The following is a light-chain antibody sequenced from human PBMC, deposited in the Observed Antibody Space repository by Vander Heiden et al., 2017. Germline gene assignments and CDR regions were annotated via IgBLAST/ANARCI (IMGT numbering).Light chain of an antibody. V-gene: IGKV1-5*01. CDR3: QQYNSYSPWT. J-gene: IGKJ1*01. CDR1: QSISSW. Sequence: DIQMTQSPSTLSASVGDRVTITCRASQSISSWLAWYQQKPGKAPKLLIYDASSLASGVPSRFSGSGSGTEFTLTISSLQPDDFAPYYCQQYNSYSPWTFGQGTKVEIK. CDR2: DAS.